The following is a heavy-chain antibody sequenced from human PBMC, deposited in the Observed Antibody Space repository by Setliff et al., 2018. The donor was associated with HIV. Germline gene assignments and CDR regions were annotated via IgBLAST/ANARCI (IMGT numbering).Heavy chain of an antibody. J-gene: IGHJ6*03. CDR1: GFTFSSYG. Sequence: GGSLRLSCAASGFTFSSYGMHWVRQAPGKGLEWVAVICYDGSNKYYADSVKGRFTISRDNSKNTLYLHMNSLRAEDTAVYYCARDSHYYDSSGYPNYYYYYYMDVWGKGTTVTVSS. D-gene: IGHD3-22*01. CDR2: ICYDGSNK. CDR3: ARDSHYYDSSGYPNYYYYYYMDV. V-gene: IGHV3-33*01.